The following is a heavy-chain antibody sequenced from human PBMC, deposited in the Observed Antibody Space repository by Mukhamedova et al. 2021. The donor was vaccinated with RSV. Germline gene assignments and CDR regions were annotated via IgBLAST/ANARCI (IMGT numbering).Heavy chain of an antibody. D-gene: IGHD5-12*01. CDR3: ATDRVDLKYFDH. Sequence: GLEWVAFIWYDGSNKYYADSVKGRFTVSRDNSKNTLYLRMNSLRAEDTAVYFCATDRVDLKYFDHCGQGTLVTVSS. CDR2: IWYDGSNK. V-gene: IGHV3-33*03. J-gene: IGHJ4*02.